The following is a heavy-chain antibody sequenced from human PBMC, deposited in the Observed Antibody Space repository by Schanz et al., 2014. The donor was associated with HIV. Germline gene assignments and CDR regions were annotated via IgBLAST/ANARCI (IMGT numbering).Heavy chain of an antibody. V-gene: IGHV1-18*01. Sequence: QVQLVQSGAEVKKPGASVRVSCKTSGYIFTSNGISWVRQAPGQGLEWTGWISPSNGNTNYAQKFQGRVTMTTDTSTSTAYMDLRSLRSDDTAVYYCAREKTTLNWFDPWGQGTLVTVSS. CDR2: ISPSNGNT. CDR1: GYIFTSNG. J-gene: IGHJ5*02. CDR3: AREKTTLNWFDP.